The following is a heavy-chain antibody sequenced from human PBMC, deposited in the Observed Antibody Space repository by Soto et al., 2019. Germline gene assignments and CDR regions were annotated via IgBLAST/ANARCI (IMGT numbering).Heavy chain of an antibody. V-gene: IGHV1-18*01. Sequence: GASVKVSCKASGYTFTNYGVSWVRQAPGQGLEWMGWIGGYKGNTNYAQKFQGRVTMTEDTSTDTAYMELSGLRSEDTAVYYCATDLIVLLPPPRNFFDYWGQGTLVTGSS. D-gene: IGHD2-2*01. CDR3: ATDLIVLLPPPRNFFDY. J-gene: IGHJ4*02. CDR1: GYTFTNYG. CDR2: IGGYKGNT.